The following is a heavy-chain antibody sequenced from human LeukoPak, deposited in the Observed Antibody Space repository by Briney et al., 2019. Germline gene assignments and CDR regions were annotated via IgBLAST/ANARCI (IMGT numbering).Heavy chain of an antibody. Sequence: SETLSLTCTVSGGSISSYYWSWIRQPPGKGLEWIGYIYYSGSTNYNPSLKSRVTISVDTSKNQFSLKLSSVTAADTAVYYCARLPYGSGINEFDPWGQGTLVTVSS. CDR2: IYYSGST. CDR3: ARLPYGSGINEFDP. CDR1: GGSISSYY. D-gene: IGHD3-10*01. V-gene: IGHV4-59*12. J-gene: IGHJ5*02.